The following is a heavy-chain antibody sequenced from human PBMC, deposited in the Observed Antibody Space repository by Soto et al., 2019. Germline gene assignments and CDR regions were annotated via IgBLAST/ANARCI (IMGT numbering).Heavy chain of an antibody. CDR1: GFTFSHYA. Sequence: QVQLVESGGGVVQPGRSLRLSCAASGFTFSHYAMHWVRQAPGKGLEWVALMSYDGSNEYYADSVKGRFTISRDNSKNPLYLQMNSLRAEDTAVYYCAKVGSHNFDYWGQGPLVTVSS. CDR3: AKVGSHNFDY. CDR2: MSYDGSNE. D-gene: IGHD1-26*01. V-gene: IGHV3-30*18. J-gene: IGHJ4*02.